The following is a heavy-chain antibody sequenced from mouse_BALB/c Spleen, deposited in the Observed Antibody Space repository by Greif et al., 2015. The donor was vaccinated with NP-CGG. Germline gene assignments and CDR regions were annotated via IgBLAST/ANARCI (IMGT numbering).Heavy chain of an antibody. D-gene: IGHD1-1*01. V-gene: IGHV1-9*01. CDR3: ARSHYGSSYDYAMDY. CDR1: GYTFSSYW. CDR2: ILPGSGST. J-gene: IGHJ4*01. Sequence: QVQLQQSGAELMKPGASVKISCKATGYTFSSYWIEWVKQRPGHGLEWIGEILPGSGSTNYNEKFKGKATFTADTSSNTAYMQLSSLTSEDSAVYYCARSHYGSSYDYAMDYWGQGTSVTVSS.